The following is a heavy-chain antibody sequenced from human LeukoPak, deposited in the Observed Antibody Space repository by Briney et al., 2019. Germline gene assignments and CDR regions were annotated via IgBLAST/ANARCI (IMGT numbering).Heavy chain of an antibody. CDR3: ATDRQGGSGWYYFDY. V-gene: IGHV1-24*01. Sequence: AAGTGKKKMGGFDPEDGETIYAQKFQGRVTMTEDTSTDTAYMELSSLRSEDTAVYYCATDRQGGSGWYYFDYWGQGTLVTVSS. D-gene: IGHD6-19*01. CDR2: FDPEDGET. J-gene: IGHJ4*02.